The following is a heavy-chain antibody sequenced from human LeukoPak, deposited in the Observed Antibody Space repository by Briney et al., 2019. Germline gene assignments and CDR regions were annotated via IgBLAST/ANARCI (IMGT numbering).Heavy chain of an antibody. J-gene: IGHJ5*02. CDR1: GGSISSYY. V-gene: IGHV4-59*01. D-gene: IGHD3-10*01. Sequence: KASETLSLTCTVSGGSISSYYWSWIRQPPGKGLEWIGYIYYSGSTNYNPSLKSRVTISVDTSKNQFSLKLSSVSAADTAVYYCARGITMVPHWFDPWGQGTLVTVSS. CDR3: ARGITMVPHWFDP. CDR2: IYYSGST.